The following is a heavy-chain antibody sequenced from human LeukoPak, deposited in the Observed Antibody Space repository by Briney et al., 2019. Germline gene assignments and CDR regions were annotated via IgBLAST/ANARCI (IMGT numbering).Heavy chain of an antibody. V-gene: IGHV3-11*01. CDR1: GFTFSDHY. CDR2: ISRSGGTI. J-gene: IGHJ6*02. Sequence: GGSLRLSCAASGFTFSDHYMSWIRQAPGKGLEWVSYISRSGGTIYYADSVKGRFTISRDNAKNSLYLQMNSLRAEDTAVYYCARFSAMEVWGQGTTVTVSS. CDR3: ARFSAMEV.